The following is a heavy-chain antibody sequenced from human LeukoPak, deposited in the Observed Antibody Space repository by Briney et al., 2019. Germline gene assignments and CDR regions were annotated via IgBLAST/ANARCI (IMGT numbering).Heavy chain of an antibody. CDR3: AARFLEWKAFDI. CDR1: GFTFTSSA. CDR2: IVVGSGNT. V-gene: IGHV1-58*01. J-gene: IGHJ3*02. Sequence: GASVKVSCKASGFTFTSSAVQWVRQARGQRLEWIGWIVVGSGNTNYAQKFQERVTIIRDMSTSTAYMELSSLRSEDTAVYYCAARFLEWKAFDIWGQGTMVTVSS. D-gene: IGHD3-3*01.